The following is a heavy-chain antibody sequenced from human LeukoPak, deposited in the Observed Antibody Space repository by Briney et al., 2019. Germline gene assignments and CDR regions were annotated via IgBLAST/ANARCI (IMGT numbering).Heavy chain of an antibody. V-gene: IGHV1-46*01. CDR3: ARDSSSWYGTYAFDI. D-gene: IGHD6-13*01. CDR2: INPSGGST. Sequence: ASVKVSCKASGYTFTNYHIAWVRQAPGQGLEWMGIINPSGGSTSYAQKFQGRVTITADESTSTAYMELSSLRSEDTAVYYCARDSSSWYGTYAFDIWGQGTMVTVSS. CDR1: GYTFTNYH. J-gene: IGHJ3*02.